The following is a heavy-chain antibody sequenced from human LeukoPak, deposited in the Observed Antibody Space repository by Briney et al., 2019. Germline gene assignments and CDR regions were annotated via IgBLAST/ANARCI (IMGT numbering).Heavy chain of an antibody. Sequence: SETLSLTCAVSGGSISRNNWWSWVRQPPGKGLEWIGEIYHSGNTNYNPSLKSRVTISVDTSKNQFSLKLSSVTAADTAVYYCARGPWGSNWYFDLWGRGTLVTVSS. CDR3: ARGPWGSNWYFDL. J-gene: IGHJ2*01. CDR2: IYHSGNT. CDR1: GGSISRNNW. V-gene: IGHV4-4*02. D-gene: IGHD7-27*01.